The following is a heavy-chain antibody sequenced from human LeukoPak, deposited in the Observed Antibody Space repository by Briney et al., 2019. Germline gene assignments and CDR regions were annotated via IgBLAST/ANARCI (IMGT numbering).Heavy chain of an antibody. D-gene: IGHD3-9*01. CDR3: ARNAYDILTGPITYDY. CDR1: GGTFSSYA. CDR2: IIPIFGTA. J-gene: IGHJ4*02. V-gene: IGHV1-69*06. Sequence: ASVKVSCKASGGTFSSYAISWVRQAPGQGLEWMGGIIPIFGTANYAQKFQGRVTITADKSTSTAYMELSSVTAADTAVYYCARNAYDILTGPITYDYWGQGTLVTVSS.